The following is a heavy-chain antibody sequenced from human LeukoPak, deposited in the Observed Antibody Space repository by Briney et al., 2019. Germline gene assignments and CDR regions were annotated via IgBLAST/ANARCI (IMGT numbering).Heavy chain of an antibody. V-gene: IGHV3-23*01. D-gene: IGHD6-19*01. CDR3: ARGGWRGLDGYFDL. CDR1: GFTFNTYG. CDR2: ISGSGGAT. Sequence: GGSLRLSCAASGFTFNTYGMSWVRQAPGKGLEWVSGISGSGGATYYADSVKGRFTISRDNAKNTLYLQMNSLRAEDMAVYYCARGGWRGLDGYFDLWGRGTLVTVSS. J-gene: IGHJ2*01.